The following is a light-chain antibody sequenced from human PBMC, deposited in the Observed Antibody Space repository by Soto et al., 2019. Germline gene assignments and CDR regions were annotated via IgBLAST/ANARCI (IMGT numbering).Light chain of an antibody. CDR3: QQYNSYS. V-gene: IGKV1-5*01. CDR1: QTISSW. Sequence: DIQMTQSPSTLPASVGDRVTITCRASQTISSWLAWYQQKPGKAPDLLIYHASNLQSGVPSRFSGSGSGTEFTLTISSLQPDDFATYYCQQYNSYSFGQGTKVDIK. J-gene: IGKJ1*01. CDR2: HAS.